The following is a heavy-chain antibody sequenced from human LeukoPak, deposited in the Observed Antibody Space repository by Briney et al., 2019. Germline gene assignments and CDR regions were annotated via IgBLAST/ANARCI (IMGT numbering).Heavy chain of an antibody. V-gene: IGHV1-2*02. CDR3: AREVLASLDY. CDR1: GYTFTGYY. Sequence: ASVKVSCKANGYTFTGYYLNWVRQAPGQGLEWVGWINPKSGDTNYARKFQGRVTMTSDTSITTAYMELSGLRSDDTAVYYCAREVLASLDYWGQGTLVTVSS. J-gene: IGHJ4*02. CDR2: INPKSGDT. D-gene: IGHD1-26*01.